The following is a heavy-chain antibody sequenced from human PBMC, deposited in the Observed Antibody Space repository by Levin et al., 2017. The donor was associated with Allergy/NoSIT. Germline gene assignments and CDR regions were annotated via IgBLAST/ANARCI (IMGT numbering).Heavy chain of an antibody. V-gene: IGHV3-53*01. J-gene: IGHJ2*01. Sequence: GESLKISCAASGFTVSSYSINWVRQAPGKGLEWVSVIYSGGSTYYADSVKGRFTISRDNSKNTVYLQMNSLRDEDTAVYYCARDHSSDSTGYLAGGWYFDLWGRGTLVTVSS. CDR1: GFTVSSYS. CDR2: IYSGGST. CDR3: ARDHSSDSTGYLAGGWYFDL. D-gene: IGHD3-22*01.